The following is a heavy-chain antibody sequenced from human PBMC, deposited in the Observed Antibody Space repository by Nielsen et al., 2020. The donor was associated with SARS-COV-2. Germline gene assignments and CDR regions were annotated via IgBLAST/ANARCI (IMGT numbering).Heavy chain of an antibody. D-gene: IGHD6-6*01. CDR3: ARVDSSSYHFFDY. V-gene: IGHV1-18*01. CDR1: GYTFTSYG. Sequence: ASVKVSCKASGYTFTSYGISWVRQAPGQGLEWMGWISAYNGNTNYAQKLQGRVTMTRGTSTSTVYMELSSLRSEDTAVYYCARVDSSSYHFFDYWGQGTLVTVSS. CDR2: ISAYNGNT. J-gene: IGHJ4*02.